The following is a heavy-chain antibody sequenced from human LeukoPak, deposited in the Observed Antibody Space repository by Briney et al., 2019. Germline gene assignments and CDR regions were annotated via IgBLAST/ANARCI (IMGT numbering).Heavy chain of an antibody. D-gene: IGHD2-2*01. CDR2: IYPGDSDT. Sequence: GESLKISCKGSGYSFTSYWIGWVRQMPGKGLEWMGIIYPGDSDTRYSPSFQGQVTISADKSISTAYLQWSSLKASDTAMYYCARGRAIVVVPAAVPDYFDYWGQGTLVTVSS. J-gene: IGHJ4*02. V-gene: IGHV5-51*01. CDR1: GYSFTSYW. CDR3: ARGRAIVVVPAAVPDYFDY.